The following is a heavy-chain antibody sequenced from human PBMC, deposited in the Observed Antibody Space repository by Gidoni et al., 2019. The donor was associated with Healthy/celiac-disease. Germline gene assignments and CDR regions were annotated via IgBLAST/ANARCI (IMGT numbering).Heavy chain of an antibody. CDR2: ISYDGSNK. D-gene: IGHD5-12*01. V-gene: IGHV3-30*18. Sequence: QVQLVESGGGVVQPGRSLRRSCAPAGFTFQSYGLHWVRQAPGKGLEWVAVISYDGSNKYYADSVKGRFTISRDNSKNTLYLQMNSLRAEDTAVYYCAKDPRDGYNHYQGYYFDYWGQGTLVTVSS. J-gene: IGHJ4*02. CDR3: AKDPRDGYNHYQGYYFDY. CDR1: GFTFQSYG.